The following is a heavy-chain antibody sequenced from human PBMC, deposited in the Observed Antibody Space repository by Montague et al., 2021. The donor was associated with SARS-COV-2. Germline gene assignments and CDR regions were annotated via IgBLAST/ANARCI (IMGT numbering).Heavy chain of an antibody. D-gene: IGHD3-22*01. V-gene: IGHV4-34*01. CDR1: GGSFSANY. J-gene: IGHJ4*02. Sequence: SETLSLTCAVYGGSFSANYWSWFRQPPRTRVEWIGEITHSGSTEYNPSLKSRVTISVDTSKNQFSLKLSSVTAADTAVYYVARGTTRVFSYDYDCSGYASDYWGQGTLVTVSS. CDR3: ARGTTRVFSYDYDCSGYASDY. CDR2: ITHSGST.